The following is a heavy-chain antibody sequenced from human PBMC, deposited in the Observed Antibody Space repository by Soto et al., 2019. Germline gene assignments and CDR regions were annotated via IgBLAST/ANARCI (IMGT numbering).Heavy chain of an antibody. V-gene: IGHV4-39*01. D-gene: IGHD3-3*01. Sequence: PSETLSLTCTVSGGSISSGSYYWGWIRQPPGKGLEWIGSIYYSGSTYYNPSLKSRVTISVDTSKNQFSLKLSSVTAADTAVYYCATNLYDFWSGSVSDKEDYWGQGTLVTVS. CDR2: IYYSGST. CDR1: GGSISSGSYY. J-gene: IGHJ4*02. CDR3: ATNLYDFWSGSVSDKEDY.